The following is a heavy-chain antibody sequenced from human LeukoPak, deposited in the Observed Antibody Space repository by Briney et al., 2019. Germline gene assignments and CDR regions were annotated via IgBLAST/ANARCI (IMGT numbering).Heavy chain of an antibody. CDR1: GGSISSGSYY. CDR3: AREVGGDGYNSEGFDY. CDR2: IYTSGST. D-gene: IGHD5-24*01. V-gene: IGHV4-61*02. Sequence: SQTLSLTCTVSGGSISSGSYYWSWIRQPAGKGLEWIGRIYTSGSTNYNPSLKSRVTISVDTSKNQFSLKLSSVTAADTAVYYCAREVGGDGYNSEGFDYWGQGTLVTVSS. J-gene: IGHJ4*02.